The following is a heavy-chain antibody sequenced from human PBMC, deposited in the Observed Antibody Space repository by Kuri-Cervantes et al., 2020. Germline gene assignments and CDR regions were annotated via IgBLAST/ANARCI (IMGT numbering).Heavy chain of an antibody. CDR2: ISWNGGSI. CDR1: GFTFDDYA. J-gene: IGHJ4*02. Sequence: GGSLRLSCAASGFTFDDYAMHWVRQAPGKGLEWVSGISWNGGSIGYADSVKGRFTISRDNAKNSLYLQMNSLRAEDTALYYCAKDARGYSYGGIDYWGQGTLVTVSS. CDR3: AKDARGYSYGGIDY. D-gene: IGHD5-18*01. V-gene: IGHV3-9*01.